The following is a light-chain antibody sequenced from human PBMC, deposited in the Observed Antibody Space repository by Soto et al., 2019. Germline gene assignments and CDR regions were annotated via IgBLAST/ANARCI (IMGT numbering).Light chain of an antibody. CDR2: SNN. CDR3: AAWDDSLNGWV. J-gene: IGLJ3*02. Sequence: QSVLTQPPSASGTPGQRVTIFCSGGSSNIGSNTVNWYQQLPGTAPKLLIYSNNQRPSGVPDRFSGSKSGTSASLAISGLQSEDEADYYCAAWDDSLNGWVFGGGTQLTVL. CDR1: SSNIGSNT. V-gene: IGLV1-44*01.